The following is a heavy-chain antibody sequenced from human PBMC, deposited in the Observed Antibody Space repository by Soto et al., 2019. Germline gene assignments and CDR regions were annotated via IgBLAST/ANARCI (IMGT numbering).Heavy chain of an antibody. J-gene: IGHJ4*02. CDR3: AKDRLAGGFDY. Sequence: KGLEVIPLIRATAGTTYYTDSVKGRFTISRDNSRNPVALQMNSMGADDTAVYYCAKDRLAGGFDYWGQGTLVTVSS. V-gene: IGHV3-23*01. D-gene: IGHD1-26*01. CDR2: IRATAGTT.